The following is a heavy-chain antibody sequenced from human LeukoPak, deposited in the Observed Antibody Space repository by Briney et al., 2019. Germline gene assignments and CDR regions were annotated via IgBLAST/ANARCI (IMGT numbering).Heavy chain of an antibody. CDR1: GGSFSGYY. D-gene: IGHD3-3*01. J-gene: IGHJ4*02. CDR3: ARLRITIFGVVIHPFDY. CDR2: INHSGST. Sequence: SETLSLTCAVYGGSFSGYYCSWIRQPPGKGLEWIGEINHSGSTNYNPSLESRVTISVDTSKNQFSLKLSSVTAADTAVYYCARLRITIFGVVIHPFDYWGQGTLVTVSS. V-gene: IGHV4-34*01.